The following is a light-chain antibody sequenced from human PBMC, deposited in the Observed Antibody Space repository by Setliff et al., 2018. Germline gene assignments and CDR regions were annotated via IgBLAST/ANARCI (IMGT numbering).Light chain of an antibody. CDR2: EVT. CDR1: SRDVGGYNF. J-gene: IGLJ1*01. Sequence: QSALAQPPSASGSPGQSVTISCTGTSRDVGGYNFVSWYQQHPGKAPKLIISEVTERPSGVPDRFSGSKSGNTASLTVSGLQPEDEADYYCSSYAGSNNVFGTGTKVTVL. CDR3: SSYAGSNNV. V-gene: IGLV2-8*01.